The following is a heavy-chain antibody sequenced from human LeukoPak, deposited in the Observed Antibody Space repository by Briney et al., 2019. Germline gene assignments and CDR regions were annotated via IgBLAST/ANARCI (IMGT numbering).Heavy chain of an antibody. J-gene: IGHJ4*02. Sequence: GGSLRLSCAASGFTFSSYSMNWVRQAPGKGLEWVSSISSSSSYIYHADSVKGRFTISRDNAKNSLYLQMNSLRADDTAVYYCARVRQSGSPLDYWGQGTLVTVSS. V-gene: IGHV3-21*04. D-gene: IGHD1-26*01. CDR2: ISSSSSYI. CDR3: ARVRQSGSPLDY. CDR1: GFTFSSYS.